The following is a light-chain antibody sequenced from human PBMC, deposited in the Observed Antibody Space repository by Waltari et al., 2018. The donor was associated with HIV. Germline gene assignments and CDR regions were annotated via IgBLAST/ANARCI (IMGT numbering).Light chain of an antibody. J-gene: IGLJ3*02. CDR2: EVS. Sequence: QSALTQPASVSGSPGQSITLSCTGTSSDYNSVSWYQHHPGKAPKVIIYEVSNRPSGVSNRFSGSKSGYTASLTISGLQAEDEADYFCTSYISSSTPVFGGGTKVTVL. CDR1: SSDYNS. V-gene: IGLV2-14*01. CDR3: TSYISSSTPV.